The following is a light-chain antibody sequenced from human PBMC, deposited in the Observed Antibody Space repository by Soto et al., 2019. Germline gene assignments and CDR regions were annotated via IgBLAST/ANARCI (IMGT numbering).Light chain of an antibody. V-gene: IGLV2-14*03. CDR2: DVS. Sequence: QSALTQPASVSGSPGQSITISCTGTSSDVGGYNFVSWYQHHPGKAPKLVIYDVSNRRSGVSNRFSGSKSGNTASLTISGLQAEDEADYYCSSYTSSSTLGVFGTGTKLTVL. CDR3: SSYTSSSTLGV. J-gene: IGLJ1*01. CDR1: SSDVGGYNF.